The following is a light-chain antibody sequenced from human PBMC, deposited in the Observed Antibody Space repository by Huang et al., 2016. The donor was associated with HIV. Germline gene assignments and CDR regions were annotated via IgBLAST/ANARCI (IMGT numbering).Light chain of an antibody. CDR1: QIISTS. V-gene: IGKV1-5*03. CDR2: EAS. Sequence: DIQMTQSPSTLSASVRDRVTITCRASQIISTSLAWYQQKPGKVPKLLIYEASSLESGVPLRFSGSGSGAEFTLTVSSLQPDDFATYYCQQYDTYPLTFGGGTKVEIK. J-gene: IGKJ4*01. CDR3: QQYDTYPLT.